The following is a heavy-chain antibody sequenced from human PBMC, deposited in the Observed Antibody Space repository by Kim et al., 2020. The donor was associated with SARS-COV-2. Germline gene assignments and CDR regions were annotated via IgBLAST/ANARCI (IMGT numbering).Heavy chain of an antibody. V-gene: IGHV7-4-1*02. J-gene: IGHJ4*02. CDR2: INTNTGHT. Sequence: ASVKVSCKASGYTFTSYALNWVRQAPGQRLEWMGWINTNTGHTKFAQGFTGRFDFTLDTSVSTAYLQISSLKADDTAVYYCARSNRVVSTSVDYWGQGSLVTVSS. CDR1: GYTFTSYA. D-gene: IGHD6-6*01. CDR3: ARSNRVVSTSVDY.